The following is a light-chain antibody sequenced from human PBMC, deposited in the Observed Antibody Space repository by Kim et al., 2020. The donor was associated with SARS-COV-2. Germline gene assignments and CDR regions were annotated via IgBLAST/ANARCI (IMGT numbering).Light chain of an antibody. J-gene: IGKJ5*01. V-gene: IGKV3-20*01. CDR1: QSVTANY. Sequence: SQGERATLSCRASQSVTANYLAWYRQTPGQPPRLLIYSASNRASGIPDRFSASGSGTDFTLTISRLEPEDFAVYYCQQYGSSSITFGQGTRLEIK. CDR2: SAS. CDR3: QQYGSSSIT.